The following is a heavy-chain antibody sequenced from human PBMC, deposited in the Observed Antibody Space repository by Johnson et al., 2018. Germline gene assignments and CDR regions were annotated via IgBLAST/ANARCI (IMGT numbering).Heavy chain of an antibody. Sequence: QVQLVQSGGGVVQPGRSLRLCCAASGFTFSSYGMHWVRQAPGKGLEWVAVISYDGNNKYYADSVKGRFTISRDNSKNTLYLQMDRLAAEDTAVYYCAKGRGFGDLYYYMDVWGKGTTGTVSS. CDR2: ISYDGNNK. J-gene: IGHJ6*03. CDR3: AKGRGFGDLYYYMDV. CDR1: GFTFSSYG. V-gene: IGHV3-30*18. D-gene: IGHD3-10*01.